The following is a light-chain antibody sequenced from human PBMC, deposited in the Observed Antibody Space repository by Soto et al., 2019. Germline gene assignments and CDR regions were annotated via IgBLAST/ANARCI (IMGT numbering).Light chain of an antibody. CDR1: SSDVGGYDL. J-gene: IGLJ3*02. CDR3: CAYVSSNTLL. CDR2: KGS. Sequence: QSALTQPASVSGSPGQSITISCTGTSSDVGGYDLVSWYQQHPGKAPKLIIYKGSKRPSGISNRFSGSKSGNTASLIISGLQGDDEGDYYCCAYVSSNTLLFGGGTKLTVL. V-gene: IGLV2-23*01.